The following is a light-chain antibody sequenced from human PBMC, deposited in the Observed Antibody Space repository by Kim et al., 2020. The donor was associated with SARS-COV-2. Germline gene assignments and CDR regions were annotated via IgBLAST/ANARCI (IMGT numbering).Light chain of an antibody. Sequence: QSVLTQPPSVSGAPGQRVTISFTGSSSNIGAGYDVHWYQQHPGTAPKRLIYGNNNRPSGVPDRFSGSKSGTSASLAITGLQAEDEADYYCQSYDSSLSGSGVFGGGTQLTVL. CDR1: SSNIGAGYD. V-gene: IGLV1-40*01. J-gene: IGLJ3*02. CDR3: QSYDSSLSGSGV. CDR2: GNN.